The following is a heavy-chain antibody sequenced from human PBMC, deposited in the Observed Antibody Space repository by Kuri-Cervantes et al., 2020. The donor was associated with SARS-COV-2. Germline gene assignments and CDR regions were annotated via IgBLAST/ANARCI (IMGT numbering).Heavy chain of an antibody. V-gene: IGHV3-33*08. CDR1: GFTFSSYA. D-gene: IGHD3-3*01. CDR2: IWYDGSNK. J-gene: IGHJ4*02. Sequence: GESLKISCAASGFTFSSYAMHWVRQAPGKGLEWVAVIWYDGSNKYYADSVKGRFTISRDNSKNTLYLQMNSLRAEDTAVYYCARAGYYDFWSGYYPVDYWGQGTLVTVSS. CDR3: ARAGYYDFWSGYYPVDY.